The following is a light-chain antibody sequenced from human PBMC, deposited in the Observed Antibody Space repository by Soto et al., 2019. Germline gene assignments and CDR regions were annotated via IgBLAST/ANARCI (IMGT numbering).Light chain of an antibody. CDR3: AQGLATPFT. V-gene: IGKV2-28*01. J-gene: IGKJ4*01. CDR2: LGS. CDR1: QNLLHSNAYNY. Sequence: DIVMTQSPLSLPVTPGAPASISCRSSQNLLHSNAYNYLNWYLQRPGQSQQLMIYLGSNRASGVPDRFSGSGSGTDFTLTISRVEAEDVGLYFCAQGLATPFTFGGGTKVDIK.